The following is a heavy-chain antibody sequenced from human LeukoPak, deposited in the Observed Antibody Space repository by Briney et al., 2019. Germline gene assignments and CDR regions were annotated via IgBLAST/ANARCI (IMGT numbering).Heavy chain of an antibody. CDR2: IWYDGSNK. CDR1: GFIFSSHG. Sequence: GGSLRLSCAASGFIFSSHGMHWVRQSPGKGLEWVAVIWYDGSNKYYADSVKGRFTISRDNSKNTVYLQMNSLRAEDTAIYYCAKDSSAYSGSYYDYWGQGTPVTVSS. CDR3: AKDSSAYSGSYYDY. V-gene: IGHV3-33*06. D-gene: IGHD1-26*01. J-gene: IGHJ4*02.